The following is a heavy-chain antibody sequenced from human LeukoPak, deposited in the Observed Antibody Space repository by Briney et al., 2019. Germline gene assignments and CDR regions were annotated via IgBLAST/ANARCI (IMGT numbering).Heavy chain of an antibody. CDR2: ISAYNGNT. V-gene: IGHV1-18*01. J-gene: IGHJ4*02. CDR1: GYTFTSYG. D-gene: IGHD3-10*01. CDR3: ARARYYGSGSSPNDY. Sequence: ASVKVSCKASGYTFTSYGISWVRQAPGQGLEWMGWISAYNGNTNYAQKLQGRVTMTTDTSTSTAYMELRSLRSEDTAVYYCARARYYGSGSSPNDYWGQGTLVTVSS.